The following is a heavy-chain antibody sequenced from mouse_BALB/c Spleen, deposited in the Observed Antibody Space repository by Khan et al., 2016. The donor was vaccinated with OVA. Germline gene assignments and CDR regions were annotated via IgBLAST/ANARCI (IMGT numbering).Heavy chain of an antibody. D-gene: IGHD1-3*01. CDR3: TRGGYSSFAH. V-gene: IGHV1-5*01. J-gene: IGHJ3*01. Sequence: VQLQQSGTVLARPGASVKMSCKASGYSFTSYLIYWVKQRPGQGLEWIGGIYPGNSDTSYNQKFKDKAKLTVGTSASTAYMELSSLTNEYSAVYYCTRGGYSSFAHWGQGTLVTVSA. CDR2: IYPGNSDT. CDR1: GYSFTSYL.